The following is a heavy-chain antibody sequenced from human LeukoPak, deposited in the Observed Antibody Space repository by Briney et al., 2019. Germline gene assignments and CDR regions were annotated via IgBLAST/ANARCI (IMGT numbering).Heavy chain of an antibody. Sequence: SETLSLTCSVSGGSLSSYSWTWIRQSPGKGLEWIGNISYSESTNYNPSLKSRVTISIDTSKNQFSLKLSSVTAADTAVYYCAGPRRDGYFDYWGQGTLVTVSS. D-gene: IGHD5-24*01. CDR2: ISYSEST. CDR3: AGPRRDGYFDY. J-gene: IGHJ4*02. CDR1: GGSLSSYS. V-gene: IGHV4-59*01.